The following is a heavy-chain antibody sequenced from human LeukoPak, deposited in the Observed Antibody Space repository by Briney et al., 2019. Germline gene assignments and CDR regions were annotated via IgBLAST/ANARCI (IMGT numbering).Heavy chain of an antibody. V-gene: IGHV3-7*01. Sequence: GGSLRLSCAASGFTFDTYWMSWVRQAPGKGLEWVANIKQDGSEKDYVDSVKGRFTISRDNAKNSLYLQMNSLRAEDTAVYYCGRDGGGVGRDFDYWGQGTLVTVSS. CDR3: GRDGGGVGRDFDY. D-gene: IGHD3-16*01. CDR1: GFTFDTYW. J-gene: IGHJ4*02. CDR2: IKQDGSEK.